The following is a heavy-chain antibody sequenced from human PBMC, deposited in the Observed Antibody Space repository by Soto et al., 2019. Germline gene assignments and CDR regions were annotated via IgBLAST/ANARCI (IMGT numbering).Heavy chain of an antibody. CDR2: ITSNSDAI. CDR1: GFTFSSYA. CDR3: VKGTFSRSKVIFDY. V-gene: IGHV3-9*01. D-gene: IGHD2-21*01. J-gene: IGHJ4*02. Sequence: GGSLRLSCAASGFTFSSYAMSWVRQAQGKGLEWVSSITSNSDAIKYADSVKGRFTLSRDNAKNSMYLEMNSLRVEDTAFYFCVKGTFSRSKVIFDYWGQGTLVTVSS.